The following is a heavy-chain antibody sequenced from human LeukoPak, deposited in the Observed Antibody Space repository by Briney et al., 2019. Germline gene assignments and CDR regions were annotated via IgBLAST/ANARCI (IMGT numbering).Heavy chain of an antibody. V-gene: IGHV4-59*01. CDR2: IYYSGST. J-gene: IGHJ4*02. CDR1: GGSISSYY. CDR3: ARQQLSQLYYFDY. D-gene: IGHD6-13*01. Sequence: SETLSLTCTVSGGSISSYYWSWIRQPPGKGLEWIGYIYYSGSTNYNPSLKSRVTISVDTSKNQFSLKLSCVTAADTAVYYCARQQLSQLYYFDYWGQGTLVTVSS.